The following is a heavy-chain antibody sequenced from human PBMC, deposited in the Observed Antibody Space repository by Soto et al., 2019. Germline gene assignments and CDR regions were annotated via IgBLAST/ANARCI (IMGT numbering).Heavy chain of an antibody. CDR3: ARSLYYDFWSVWFDP. J-gene: IGHJ5*02. D-gene: IGHD3-3*01. Sequence: QVQLVQSGAEVKKPGSSVKVSCKASGGTFSGYAISWLWQAPGQGLEWMGGIIPIFGTTNYAQKFQGRVTITADESTSTGYMELSSLRSEDTAVYYCARSLYYDFWSVWFDPWGQGTLVTVSS. CDR1: GGTFSGYA. V-gene: IGHV1-69*01. CDR2: IIPIFGTT.